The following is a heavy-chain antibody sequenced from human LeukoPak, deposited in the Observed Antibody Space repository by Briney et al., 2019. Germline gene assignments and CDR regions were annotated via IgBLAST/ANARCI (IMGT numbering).Heavy chain of an antibody. Sequence: SETLSLTCTVSGGSISSGSYYWSWIRQPAGKGLEWIGRIYTSGGTNYNPSLKSRVTISVDTSKNQFSLKLSSVTAADTAVYYCARDRPWRGGNGYWGQGTLVTVSS. V-gene: IGHV4-61*02. CDR3: ARDRPWRGGNGY. J-gene: IGHJ4*02. CDR1: GGSISSGSYY. D-gene: IGHD4-23*01. CDR2: IYTSGGT.